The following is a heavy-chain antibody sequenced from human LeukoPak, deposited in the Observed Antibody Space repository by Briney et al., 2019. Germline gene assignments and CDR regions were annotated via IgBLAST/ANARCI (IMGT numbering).Heavy chain of an antibody. CDR3: ARDSGMDV. Sequence: GGSLRLSCAASGFTFSSYWMHWVRQAPGKGLEWVSVINSGGSTYYADSVKGRFTISRDNSKNTLYLQMNSLRAEDTAVYYCARDSGMDVWGQGTTVTVSS. J-gene: IGHJ6*02. CDR1: GFTFSSYW. CDR2: INSGGST. V-gene: IGHV3-53*01.